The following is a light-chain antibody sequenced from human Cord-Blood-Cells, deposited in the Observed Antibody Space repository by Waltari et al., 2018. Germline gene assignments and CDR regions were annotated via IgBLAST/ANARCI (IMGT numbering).Light chain of an antibody. J-gene: IGLJ3*02. CDR1: SGFNVCTYR. CDR3: MIWHSSAWV. Sequence: QAVLTQPSSISASPGASASLNCTLRSGFNVCTYRIYWYKQKPGRPPQSLLRYKSDSDKPQGSGFPSRSSGSKDASANAGILLISGLQSEDEADYYCMIWHSSAWVFGGGTNLTVL. CDR2: YKSDSDK. V-gene: IGLV5-45*02.